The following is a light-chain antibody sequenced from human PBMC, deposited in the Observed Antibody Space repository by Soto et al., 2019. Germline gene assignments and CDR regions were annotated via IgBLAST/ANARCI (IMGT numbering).Light chain of an antibody. CDR2: AAS. CDR1: QSISPY. CDR3: QQSYSAPVT. V-gene: IGKV1-39*01. Sequence: DIQMTQSPSSLSASIGDRVTITCRASQSISPYLNWFQQKPGEAPKLLIQAASSLQSGVPSRFSGSGSGTDFTLTINSLQPEDFAVYYCQQSYSAPVTFGQGTKVDIK. J-gene: IGKJ2*01.